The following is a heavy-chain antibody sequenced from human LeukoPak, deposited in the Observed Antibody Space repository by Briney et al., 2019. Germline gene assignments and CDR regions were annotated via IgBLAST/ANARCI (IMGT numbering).Heavy chain of an antibody. CDR2: INHSGST. CDR3: ARDYYDSSGPEGSDAFDI. V-gene: IGHV4-34*01. Sequence: SETLSLTCAVYGGSFSGYYWSWLRQPPGKGLEWIGEINHSGSTSYNPSLKSRVTISVDTSKNQFSLKLSSVTAADTAVYYCARDYYDSSGPEGSDAFDIWGQGTMVTVSS. D-gene: IGHD3-22*01. CDR1: GGSFSGYY. J-gene: IGHJ3*02.